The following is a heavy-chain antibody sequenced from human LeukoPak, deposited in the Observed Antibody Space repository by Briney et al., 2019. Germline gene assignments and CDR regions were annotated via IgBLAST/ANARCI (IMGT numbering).Heavy chain of an antibody. V-gene: IGHV3-23*01. CDR2: ISGSGGRT. J-gene: IGHJ4*02. CDR3: AKGFVEPRPHYFDY. Sequence: GGSLRLSCAASGFTFSSDVMSWVRQAPGKGLEWVSVISGSGGRTYYADSVKGRFTISRDNSKNTLYLQMNSLSAADTGIYYCAKGFVEPRPHYFDYWGQGTLVTVSS. D-gene: IGHD6-6*01. CDR1: GFTFSSDV.